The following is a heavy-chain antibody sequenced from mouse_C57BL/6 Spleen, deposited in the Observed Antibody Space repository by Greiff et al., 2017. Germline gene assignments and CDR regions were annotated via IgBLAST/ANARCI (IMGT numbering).Heavy chain of an antibody. J-gene: IGHJ4*01. CDR3: FITTVVATGYYYAMDY. V-gene: IGHV1-59*01. Sequence: VQLQQPGAELVRPGTSVKLSCKASGYTFTSYWMPWVKQRPGHGLEWIGVIDPSGSYTNYNQKFKGKATLTVDTSSSTAYMQLSSLTSEDAAVYYGFITTVVATGYYYAMDYWGQGTSGTVSS. CDR1: GYTFTSYW. CDR2: IDPSGSYT. D-gene: IGHD1-1*01.